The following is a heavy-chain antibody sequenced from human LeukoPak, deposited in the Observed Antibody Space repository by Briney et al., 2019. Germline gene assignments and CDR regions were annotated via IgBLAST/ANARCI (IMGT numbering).Heavy chain of an antibody. CDR2: ISYDGSNK. V-gene: IGHV3-30*03. D-gene: IGHD3-10*01. CDR1: GFTFSSYG. J-gene: IGHJ6*02. CDR3: ARVPLWFGESDPLEDYSYYGMDV. Sequence: GRSLRLSCAASGFTFSSYGMHWVRQAPGKGLEWVAVISYDGSNKYYADSVKGRFTISRDNSKNTLYLQMNSLRAEDTTVYYCARVPLWFGESDPLEDYSYYGMDVWGQGTTVTVSS.